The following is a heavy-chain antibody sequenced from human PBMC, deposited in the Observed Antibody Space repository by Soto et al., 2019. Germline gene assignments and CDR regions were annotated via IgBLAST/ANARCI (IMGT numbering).Heavy chain of an antibody. D-gene: IGHD7-27*01. V-gene: IGHV1-18*01. CDR2: ITAYKGNT. Sequence: ASVKVSCKASGYTFSNYSVTWVRQAPGQGLEWMGWITAYKGNTNYAQKFQGRVTMTTDPSTSTAYMELRSLTSDDTAVYYCAGQRGVLTGDGYYYYFIDVWGKGTTVTVSS. CDR1: GYTFSNYS. CDR3: AGQRGVLTGDGYYYYFIDV. J-gene: IGHJ6*03.